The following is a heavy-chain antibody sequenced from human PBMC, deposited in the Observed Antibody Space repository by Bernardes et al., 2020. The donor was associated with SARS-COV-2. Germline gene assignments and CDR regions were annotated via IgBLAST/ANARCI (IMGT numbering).Heavy chain of an antibody. V-gene: IGHV3-7*03. CDR3: ARAGPWGGYYCDY. CDR1: GSTFNSYW. J-gene: IGHJ4*02. Sequence: GGSLRLSCAASGSTFNSYWMSWVRQAPGKGLEWVANIKQDGSEKFYADSVKGRFTISRDNAKNSLYLQMNSLRAEDTAVYYCARAGPWGGYYCDYWGQGTLVTVSS. CDR2: IKQDGSEK. D-gene: IGHD3-22*01.